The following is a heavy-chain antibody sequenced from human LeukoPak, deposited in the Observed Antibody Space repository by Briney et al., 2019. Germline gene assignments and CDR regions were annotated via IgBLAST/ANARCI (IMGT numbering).Heavy chain of an antibody. J-gene: IGHJ4*02. D-gene: IGHD6-19*01. V-gene: IGHV4-59*01. CDR2: IYYSGST. Sequence: SETLSLTCTVSGGSISSYYWSWTRQPPGKGLEWIGYIYYSGSTNYNPSLKSRVTISVDTSKNQFSLKLSSVTAADTAVYYCARSRSSGWPFPDYWGQGTLVTVSS. CDR1: GGSISSYY. CDR3: ARSRSSGWPFPDY.